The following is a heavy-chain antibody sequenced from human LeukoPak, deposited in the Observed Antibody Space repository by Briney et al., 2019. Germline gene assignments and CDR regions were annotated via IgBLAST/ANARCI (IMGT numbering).Heavy chain of an antibody. D-gene: IGHD6-13*01. CDR2: IYHSGST. CDR3: ARDNQQLVWGSYYYYYYMDV. Sequence: NTSETLSLTCTVSGYSISSGYYWGWIRQPPGKGLEWIGSIYHSGSTYYNPSLKSRVTISVDTSKNQFSLKLSSVTAANTAVYYCARDNQQLVWGSYYYYYYMDVWGKGTTVTVSS. CDR1: GYSISSGYY. V-gene: IGHV4-38-2*02. J-gene: IGHJ6*03.